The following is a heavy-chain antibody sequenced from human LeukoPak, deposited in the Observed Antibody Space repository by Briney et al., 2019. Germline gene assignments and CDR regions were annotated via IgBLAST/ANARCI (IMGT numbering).Heavy chain of an antibody. D-gene: IGHD3-22*01. CDR1: GGSFSGYY. Sequence: PSETLSLTCAVYGGSFSGYYWCWIRQPPGKGLEWVGEINHSGSTNYNPSLKSRLTISVDTSKPQYSLKQSSAPAADTAVYYCVTYYFDSSGPKKNYWGQGTLVTVSS. CDR2: INHSGST. J-gene: IGHJ4*02. CDR3: VTYYFDSSGPKKNY. V-gene: IGHV4-34*01.